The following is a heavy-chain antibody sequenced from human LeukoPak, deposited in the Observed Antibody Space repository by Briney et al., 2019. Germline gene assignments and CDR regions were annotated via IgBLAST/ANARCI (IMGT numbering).Heavy chain of an antibody. Sequence: SETLSLTCIVSGVSIRSDTYYWGWIRQPPGKGLEWIGNYHNGNSYYNPSLKSRVTISEDTSGNQFSLRVTSVTAADTAVYYCARNFSSGWFDYWGQGTLVTVSS. CDR3: ARNFSSGWFDY. CDR2: YHNGNS. V-gene: IGHV4-39*01. CDR1: GVSIRSDTYY. D-gene: IGHD6-19*01. J-gene: IGHJ4*02.